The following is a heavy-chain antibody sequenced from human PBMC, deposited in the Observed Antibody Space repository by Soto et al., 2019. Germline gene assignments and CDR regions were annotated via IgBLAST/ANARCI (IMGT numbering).Heavy chain of an antibody. CDR3: ATALGCRSTSCTLDY. J-gene: IGHJ4*02. D-gene: IGHD2-2*01. CDR2: IIPVSGAA. CDR1: GGTFGSYA. Sequence: QVQLVQSGAEVKKPGSSVKVSCKASGGTFGSYAFSWVRQAPGQGLEWMGGIIPVSGAAHYAQKFQGRVTLTADESTSTAYMELSSRSSQDTAVYYCATALGCRSTSCTLDYWGQGTRVIVSS. V-gene: IGHV1-69*01.